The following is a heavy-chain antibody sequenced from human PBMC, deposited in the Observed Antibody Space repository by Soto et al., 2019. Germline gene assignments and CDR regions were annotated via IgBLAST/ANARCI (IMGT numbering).Heavy chain of an antibody. CDR1: GFTFSSYG. V-gene: IGHV3-33*01. CDR3: ARGEPYYGSGSPPVDY. CDR2: IWYDGSNK. Sequence: QVQLVESGGGVVQPGRSLRLSCAASGFTFSSYGMHWVRQAPGKGLEWVAVIWYDGSNKYYADSVKGRFTISRDNSKNTLYLQMNSLRAEDTAVYYCARGEPYYGSGSPPVDYWGQGTLVTVSS. J-gene: IGHJ4*02. D-gene: IGHD3-10*01.